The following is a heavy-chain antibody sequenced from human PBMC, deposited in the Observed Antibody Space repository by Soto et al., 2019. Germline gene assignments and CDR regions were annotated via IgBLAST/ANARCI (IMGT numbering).Heavy chain of an antibody. Sequence: QVQLVESGGGVVQPGRSLRLSCAASGFTFSSYTMHWVRQAPGKGLECVAVISYDGSNKYYADSVKGRFTISRDNAKNSMYLHMISLRAEDTAVYYCTSGCDQAVPQNGPPCIDVLGQGTTVTVSS. CDR1: GFTFSSYT. D-gene: IGHD1-1*01. CDR2: ISYDGSNK. J-gene: IGHJ6*02. V-gene: IGHV3-30-3*01. CDR3: TSGCDQAVPQNGPPCIDV.